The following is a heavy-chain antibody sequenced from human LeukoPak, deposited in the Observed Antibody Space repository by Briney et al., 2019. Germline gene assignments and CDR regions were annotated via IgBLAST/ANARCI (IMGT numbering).Heavy chain of an antibody. D-gene: IGHD3-10*01. Sequence: SQTLALTCTVSGGSISSGSYYWGWVRQPAGKGLEWIGRIYTSGSTNYYPSLKSRVTISVDTSKNQFSLKLSSVTAADTAVYYCARVMRGSGSYSYWGQGTLVTVSS. CDR1: GGSISSGSYY. J-gene: IGHJ4*02. CDR2: IYTSGST. CDR3: ARVMRGSGSYSY. V-gene: IGHV4-61*02.